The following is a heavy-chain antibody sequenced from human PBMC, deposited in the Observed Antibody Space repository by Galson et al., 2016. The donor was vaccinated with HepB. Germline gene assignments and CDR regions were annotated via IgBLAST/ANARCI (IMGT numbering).Heavy chain of an antibody. CDR3: ARDKGADTPFDY. J-gene: IGHJ4*02. Sequence: SLRLSCAASGSTFSYYYMNWIRQAPGKGLEWVSYISHSGSIVYYADSVKGRFTISRDNVKNSLFLQMNSLRAEDTAVYYCARDKGADTPFDYCSQGSRVTVAS. CDR1: GSTFSYYY. V-gene: IGHV3-11*01. CDR2: ISHSGSIV. D-gene: IGHD3-16*01.